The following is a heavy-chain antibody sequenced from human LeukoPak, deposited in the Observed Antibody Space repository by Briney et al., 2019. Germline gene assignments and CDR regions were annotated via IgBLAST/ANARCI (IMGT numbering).Heavy chain of an antibody. CDR2: IFYSGST. D-gene: IGHD3-10*01. J-gene: IGHJ5*02. Sequence: SETLSLTCTVPGGSISSYYWSWIRQPPGKGLEWIGYIFYSGSTNYNPSLKSRVTISVDTSKNQFSLKLSSVTAADTAVYYCARGTRSGSTRGWFDPWGQGTLVTVSS. CDR1: GGSISSYY. V-gene: IGHV4-59*01. CDR3: ARGTRSGSTRGWFDP.